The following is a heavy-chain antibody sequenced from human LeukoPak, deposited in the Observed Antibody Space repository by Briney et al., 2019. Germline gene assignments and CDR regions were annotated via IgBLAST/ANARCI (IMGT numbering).Heavy chain of an antibody. Sequence: SETLSLTCAVYGGSFSGYYWSWIRQPPGKGLEWIGEINHSGSTNYNPSPKSRVTISVDTSKNQFSLKLSSVTAADTAVYYCARVRCSSTSCYFNYYYYYMDVWGKGTTVTVSS. D-gene: IGHD2-2*01. J-gene: IGHJ6*03. CDR1: GGSFSGYY. V-gene: IGHV4-34*01. CDR2: INHSGST. CDR3: ARVRCSSTSCYFNYYYYYMDV.